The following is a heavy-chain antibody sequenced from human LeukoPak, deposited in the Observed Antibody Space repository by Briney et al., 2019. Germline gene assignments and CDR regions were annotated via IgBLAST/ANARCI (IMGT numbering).Heavy chain of an antibody. D-gene: IGHD4-17*01. J-gene: IGHJ4*01. V-gene: IGHV3-30*18. CDR2: ISYDGSNK. CDR3: AKDSDGDYHYYFDY. CDR1: GFTFSSYG. Sequence: QTGGSLRLSCAASGFTFSSYGMHWVRQAPGKGLEWVAVISYDGSNKYYADSVKGRFTISRDNSKNTLYLQMNSRRAEDTALYYCAKDSDGDYHYYFDYWGPGTLFTVSS.